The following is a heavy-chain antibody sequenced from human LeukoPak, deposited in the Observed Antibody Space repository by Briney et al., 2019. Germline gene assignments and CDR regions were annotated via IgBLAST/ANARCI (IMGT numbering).Heavy chain of an antibody. J-gene: IGHJ4*02. CDR3: AYYGSGSYFY. D-gene: IGHD3-10*01. CDR1: GYTFTDYY. CDR2: VDPEDGET. Sequence: ASVKVSCKVSGYTFTDYYMHWVQQAPRKGLEWMGLVDPEDGETIYAEKFQGRVTITADTSTDTAYMELSSLRSEDTAVYYCAYYGSGSYFYRGQGTLVTVSS. V-gene: IGHV1-69-2*01.